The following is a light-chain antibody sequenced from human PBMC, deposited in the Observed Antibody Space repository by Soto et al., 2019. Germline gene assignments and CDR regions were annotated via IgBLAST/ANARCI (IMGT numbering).Light chain of an antibody. V-gene: IGLV2-8*01. CDR1: SSDIGGYNS. CDR2: EVS. CDR3: SSYAGSNSHVI. Sequence: QSALTQPPSASGSPGQSVAISCTGTSSDIGGYNSVSWYQQHPDKAPKLMIYEVSKRPSGVPHRFSGSKSGNTASLTVSGLQAEDEADYYCSSYAGSNSHVIFGGGTKVTVL. J-gene: IGLJ2*01.